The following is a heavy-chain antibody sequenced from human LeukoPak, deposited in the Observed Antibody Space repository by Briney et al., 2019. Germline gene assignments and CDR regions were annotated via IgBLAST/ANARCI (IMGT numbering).Heavy chain of an antibody. J-gene: IGHJ4*02. CDR3: ARGYGSGASTSYYDFWSGPTPPDYFDY. CDR2: ISAYNGNT. Sequence: ASVKVSCKASGYTFTSYGISWVRQAPGQGLEWMGWISAYNGNTNYAQKLQGRVTMTTDTSTSTAYMELRSLRSDDTAVYYCARGYGSGASTSYYDFWSGPTPPDYFDYWGQGTLVTVSS. V-gene: IGHV1-18*01. CDR1: GYTFTSYG. D-gene: IGHD3-3*01.